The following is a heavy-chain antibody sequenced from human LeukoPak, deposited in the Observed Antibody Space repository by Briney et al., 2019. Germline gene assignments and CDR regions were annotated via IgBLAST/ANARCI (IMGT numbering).Heavy chain of an antibody. V-gene: IGHV3-66*01. CDR3: ASSGGSRYFDY. J-gene: IGHJ4*02. CDR1: GFTVSSNY. Sequence: GGSLRLSCAASGFTVSSNYMSWVRQAPGKGLEWVSVIYSGGSTYYADSVRGRFTISRDNSKNTLYLQMNSLRAEDTAVYYCASSGGSRYFDYWGQGTLVTVSS. D-gene: IGHD2-15*01. CDR2: IYSGGST.